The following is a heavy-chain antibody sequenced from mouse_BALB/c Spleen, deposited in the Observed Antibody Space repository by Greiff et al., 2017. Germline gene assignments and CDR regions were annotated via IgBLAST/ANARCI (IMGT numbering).Heavy chain of an antibody. D-gene: IGHD2-13*01. CDR2: IYPGDGDT. CDR1: GYAFSSSW. Sequence: QVQLQQSGPELVKPGASVKISCKASGYAFSSSWMNWVKQRPGQGLEWIGRIYPGDGDTNYNGKFKGKATLTADKSSSTAYMQLSSLTSVDSAVYFCARSRGENGFAYWGQGTLVTVSA. J-gene: IGHJ3*01. V-gene: IGHV1-82*01. CDR3: ARSRGENGFAY.